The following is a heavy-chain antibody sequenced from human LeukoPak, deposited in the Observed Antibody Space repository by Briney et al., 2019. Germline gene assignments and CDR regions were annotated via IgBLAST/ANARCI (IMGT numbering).Heavy chain of an antibody. CDR3: VRYRPAPA. CDR1: GFTFSNYY. CDR2: INSDGSSN. J-gene: IGHJ4*02. D-gene: IGHD3-16*02. Sequence: PGGSLRLSCAASGFTFSNYYMHWVRQAPGEGLVWISGINSDGSSNYYGDSVKGRFTISRDNARKTLYLLMSSLRADDSAIYYCVRYRPAPAWGQGTLVTLPS. V-gene: IGHV3-74*01.